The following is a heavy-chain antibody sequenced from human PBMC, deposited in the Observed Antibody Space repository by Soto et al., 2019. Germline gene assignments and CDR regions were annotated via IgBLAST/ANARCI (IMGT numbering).Heavy chain of an antibody. D-gene: IGHD3-22*01. V-gene: IGHV3-74*01. J-gene: IGHJ4*02. CDR1: GFTFSSYW. Sequence: PGGSLRLSCAASGFTFSSYWMHWVRQAPGKGLMWVSRINSDGSSTSYADSVKGRFTISRDNAKNTLYLQMNSLRAEDTAVYYCARGYYDSSGYFDYWGQGTLVTVSS. CDR2: INSDGSST. CDR3: ARGYYDSSGYFDY.